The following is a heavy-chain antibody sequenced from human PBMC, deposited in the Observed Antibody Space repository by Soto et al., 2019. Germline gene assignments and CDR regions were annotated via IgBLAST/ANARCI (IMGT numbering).Heavy chain of an antibody. CDR2: VYYSGST. J-gene: IGHJ4*02. D-gene: IGHD3-22*01. CDR1: GGSISSISSY. CDR3: AGSGYYPNYFDY. V-gene: IGHV4-39*07. Sequence: PSETLSLTCTVSGGSISSISSYWGWIRQPPGKGLEWIGNVYYSGSTYNNPSLKSRLTISVDRSKNQFSLKLSSVTTADTAVYYFAGSGYYPNYFDYWGQGTLVTVSS.